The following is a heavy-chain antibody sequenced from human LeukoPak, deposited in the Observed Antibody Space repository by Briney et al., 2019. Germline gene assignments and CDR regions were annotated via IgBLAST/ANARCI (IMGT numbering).Heavy chain of an antibody. V-gene: IGHV4-61*02. CDR2: IYTSGST. CDR1: GGSISSGTYY. D-gene: IGHD4-17*01. J-gene: IGHJ4*02. CDR3: ARVGYGDTGDY. Sequence: PSETLSLTCTVSGGSISSGTYYWTWIRQPAGKGLEWIGRIYTSGSTNYNPSLKSRVTMSVDTSKNQFSLKLSSVTAADTAVYYCARVGYGDTGDYWGQGTLVTVSS.